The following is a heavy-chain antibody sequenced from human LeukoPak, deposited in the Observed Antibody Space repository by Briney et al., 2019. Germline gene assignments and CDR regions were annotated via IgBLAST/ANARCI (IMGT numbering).Heavy chain of an antibody. Sequence: GGSLRLSCAASGSTFSSYAMHWVRQAPGKGLEWVAVISYDGSNKYYADSVKGRFTISRDNSKNTLYLQMNSLRAEDTAVYYCASSPDYYGSADYWGQGTLVTVSS. CDR2: ISYDGSNK. D-gene: IGHD3-10*01. J-gene: IGHJ4*02. V-gene: IGHV3-30*04. CDR1: GSTFSSYA. CDR3: ASSPDYYGSADY.